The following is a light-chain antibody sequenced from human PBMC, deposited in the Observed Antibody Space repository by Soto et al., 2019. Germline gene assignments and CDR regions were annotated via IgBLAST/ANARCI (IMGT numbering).Light chain of an antibody. CDR3: QQYNSYS. J-gene: IGKJ1*01. Sequence: DIQMTQSPSTLSGSVGDRVTITCRASQTISSWLAWYQQKPGKAAKLLIYKASNLQSGVPSRFSGSGSGTEFTLTISSLQPDDFATYSCQQYNSYSFGQGTKVDIK. CDR1: QTISSW. V-gene: IGKV1-5*03. CDR2: KAS.